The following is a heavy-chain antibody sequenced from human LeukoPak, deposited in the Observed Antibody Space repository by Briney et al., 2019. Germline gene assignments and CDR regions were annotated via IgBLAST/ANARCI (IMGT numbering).Heavy chain of an antibody. V-gene: IGHV5-10-1*01. D-gene: IGHD4-23*01. Sequence: GESLKIPCKESGHRFTSYWINWVRQTPGKGLEWMGRIDPSDSYTNYSPSFQGHVTISADKSISTAYLQWSSLKASDTAMYYCASDYGGNSLPPHWGQGTLVTVSS. CDR1: GHRFTSYW. CDR3: ASDYGGNSLPPH. J-gene: IGHJ4*02. CDR2: IDPSDSYT.